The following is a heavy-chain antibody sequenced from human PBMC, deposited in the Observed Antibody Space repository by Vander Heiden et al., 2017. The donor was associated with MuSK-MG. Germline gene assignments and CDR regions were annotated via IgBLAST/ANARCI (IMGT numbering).Heavy chain of an antibody. V-gene: IGHV3-33*01. Sequence: QVQLVESGGGVVQPGRSLRLSCAASGFPFSSYGMHWVRQAPGKGLEWVAVIWYDGSNKYYADSVKGRFTISRDNSKNTLYLQMNSLRAEDTAVYYCARDRGKYKRYFDYWGQGTLVTVSS. J-gene: IGHJ4*02. CDR3: ARDRGKYKRYFDY. CDR1: GFPFSSYG. D-gene: IGHD1-1*01. CDR2: IWYDGSNK.